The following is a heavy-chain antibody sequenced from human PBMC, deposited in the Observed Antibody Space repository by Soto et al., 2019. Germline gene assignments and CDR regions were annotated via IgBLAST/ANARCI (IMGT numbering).Heavy chain of an antibody. D-gene: IGHD6-19*01. CDR2: TYYRSKWYN. CDR3: ARGYSSGWYRGYYYGMDV. J-gene: IGHJ6*02. CDR1: GDSVSSNSAA. V-gene: IGHV6-1*01. Sequence: SQTLSLTCAISGDSVSSNSAAWNWIRQSPSRGLEWLGRTYYRSKWYNDYAVSVKSRITINPDTSKNQFSLQLNSVTPEDTAVYYCARGYSSGWYRGYYYGMDVWGQGTTVTVS.